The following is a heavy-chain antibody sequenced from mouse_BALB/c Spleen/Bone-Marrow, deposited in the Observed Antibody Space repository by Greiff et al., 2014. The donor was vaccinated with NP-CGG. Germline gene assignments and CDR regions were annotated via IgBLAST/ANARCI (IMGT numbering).Heavy chain of an antibody. D-gene: IGHD2-3*01. J-gene: IGHJ3*01. CDR2: INPDSSTT. CDR3: ARNDGYSSAY. Sequence: EVKLLESGGGLVQPGGSLKLSCAASGFDFSGYWMSWVRQAPGKGLEWIGEINPDSSTTNYTPSLKDKFIISRDNAKNTLYLQMSKVRSEDTALYYCARNDGYSSAYWGQGTLVTVSA. CDR1: GFDFSGYW. V-gene: IGHV4-1*02.